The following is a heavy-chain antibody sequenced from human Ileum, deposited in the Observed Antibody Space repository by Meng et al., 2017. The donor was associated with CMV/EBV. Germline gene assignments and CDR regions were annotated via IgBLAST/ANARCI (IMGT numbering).Heavy chain of an antibody. J-gene: IGHJ4*02. D-gene: IGHD3-10*01. CDR2: IYTSGTT. CDR3: ARNYGSGNWNFFHY. CDR1: GGSISKYY. V-gene: IGHV4-4*07. Sequence: QVQLQESGPGLVKTSDTRSLTCYVSGGSISKYYWSWIRQPAGKGLEWIAHIYTSGTTNYNPSLKSRVTMSVDTSRNQFSLKLTSVTAADTAVYYCARNYGSGNWNFFHYWGQGTLVTVSS.